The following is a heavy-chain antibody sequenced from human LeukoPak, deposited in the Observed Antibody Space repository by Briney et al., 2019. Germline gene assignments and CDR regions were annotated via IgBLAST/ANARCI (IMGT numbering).Heavy chain of an antibody. CDR1: GGSISIYY. Sequence: SETLSLTCTVSGGSISIYYWSWIRQPPGKRLEWIGYIYDSGSTNYNPSLKSRVTISVDTSKNQFSLKLSSVTAADTAVYYCASLTTAEAFDIWGQGTMVTVSS. J-gene: IGHJ3*02. V-gene: IGHV4-59*01. CDR2: IYDSGST. D-gene: IGHD3-22*01. CDR3: ASLTTAEAFDI.